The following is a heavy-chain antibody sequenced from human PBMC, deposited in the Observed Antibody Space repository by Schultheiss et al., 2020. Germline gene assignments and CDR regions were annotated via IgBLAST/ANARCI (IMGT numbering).Heavy chain of an antibody. CDR3: ARGPTYYDFWSGYLPNAFDI. J-gene: IGHJ3*02. CDR1: GGSISSYY. D-gene: IGHD3-3*01. Sequence: SETLSLTCTVSGGSISSYYWSWIRQPPGKGLEWIGEINHSGSTNYNPSLKSRVTISVDTSKNQFSLKLSSVTAADTAVYYCARGPTYYDFWSGYLPNAFDIWGQGTMVNVSS. CDR2: INHSGST. V-gene: IGHV4-34*01.